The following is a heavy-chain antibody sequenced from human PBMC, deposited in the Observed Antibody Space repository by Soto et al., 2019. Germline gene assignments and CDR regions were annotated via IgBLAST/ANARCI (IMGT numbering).Heavy chain of an antibody. V-gene: IGHV3-23*01. CDR2: ISGSGGST. CDR3: AKTPGIGDFWDGLWDI. D-gene: IGHD3-3*01. J-gene: IGHJ3*02. CDR1: GFTFSSYA. Sequence: GGSLRLSCAASGFTFSSYAMSWVRQAPGKGLEWVSAISGSGGSTYYADSVKGRFTISRDNSKNTLYLQMNSLRAEDTAVYYCAKTPGIGDFWDGLWDIWGQGTMVTVSS.